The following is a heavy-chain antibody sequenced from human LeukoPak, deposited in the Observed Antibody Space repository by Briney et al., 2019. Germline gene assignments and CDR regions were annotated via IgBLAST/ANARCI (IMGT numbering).Heavy chain of an antibody. V-gene: IGHV3-23*01. CDR2: VSGGGGNT. CDR3: AKVSRVNLPTPVDY. Sequence: GGSLRLSCAASGFTFSSYAMSWVRQAPGKGLEWVSAVSGGGGNTYYADSVKGRFTISRDNSKNTLYLQMNTLRAEDTAVYYCAKVSRVNLPTPVDYWGQGTLVTVSS. CDR1: GFTFSSYA. J-gene: IGHJ4*02. D-gene: IGHD1-14*01.